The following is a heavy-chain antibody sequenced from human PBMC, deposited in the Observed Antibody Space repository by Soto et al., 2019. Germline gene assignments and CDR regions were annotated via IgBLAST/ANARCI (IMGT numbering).Heavy chain of an antibody. CDR3: ARDVYRYSRSSAEDV. D-gene: IGHD6-6*01. J-gene: IGHJ6*02. CDR1: GFTFSDYY. Sequence: QVQLVESGGGLVKPGGSLRLSCAASGFTFSDYYMSWIRQAPGKGLDWVSYISSSSSNTKYADSVKGRFTISRDIAKNSLYLPMNSLRAEDTAVYDCARDVYRYSRSSAEDVWGQGTTVTVSS. CDR2: ISSSSSNT. V-gene: IGHV3-11*06.